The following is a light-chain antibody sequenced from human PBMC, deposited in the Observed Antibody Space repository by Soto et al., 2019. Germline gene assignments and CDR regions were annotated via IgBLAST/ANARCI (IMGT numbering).Light chain of an antibody. CDR1: SSDVGGYNF. CDR3: SSYAGSSLV. CDR2: EVT. J-gene: IGLJ2*01. V-gene: IGLV2-8*01. Sequence: QSALTQPPSASGSPGQSVTISCTGTSSDVGGYNFVSWYQQHPGKAPKLLIYEVTKRPSGVPDRFSGAKSGNTASLTVSGLQAEDEADYYCSSYAGSSLVFGGGTKL.